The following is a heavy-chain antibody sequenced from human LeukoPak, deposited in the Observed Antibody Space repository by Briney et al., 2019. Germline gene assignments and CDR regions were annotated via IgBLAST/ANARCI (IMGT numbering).Heavy chain of an antibody. V-gene: IGHV7-4-1*02. Sequence: ASVKVSCKASGYIFTGYALNWVRQAPGQGLEWMGWINTNTGNPTYAQGVTGRFVFSLDTSVRTAYLQISSLETEDTATYYCARNMHYHESSGYYSVNYDGMDVWGQGTTLTVAS. CDR2: INTNTGNP. CDR3: ARNMHYHESSGYYSVNYDGMDV. CDR1: GYIFTGYA. J-gene: IGHJ6*02. D-gene: IGHD3-22*01.